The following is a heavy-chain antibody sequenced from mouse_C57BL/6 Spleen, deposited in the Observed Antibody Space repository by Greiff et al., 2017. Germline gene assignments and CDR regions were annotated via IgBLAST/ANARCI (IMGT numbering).Heavy chain of an antibody. CDR1: GYTFTDYE. V-gene: IGHV1-15*01. J-gene: IGHJ3*01. CDR2: IDPETGGT. Sequence: QVQLKQSGAELVRPGASVTLSCKASGYTFTDYEMHWVKQTPVHGLEWIGAIDPETGGTAYNQKFKGKAILTADKSSSTAYMELRSLTSEDSAVYYCTRSLLRHWFAYWGQGTLVTVSA. D-gene: IGHD2-12*01. CDR3: TRSLLRHWFAY.